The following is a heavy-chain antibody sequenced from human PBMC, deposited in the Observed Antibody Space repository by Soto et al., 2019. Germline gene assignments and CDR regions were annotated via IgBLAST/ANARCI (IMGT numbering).Heavy chain of an antibody. J-gene: IGHJ4*02. CDR1: RYNFNTFD. Sequence: ASVKVSCKASRYNFNTFDFYWVRQAPGQGPEWMGWMNPKSGNTGFAHKFQGRVTMTKTTSISTAYMELSSLTTDDTAIYYCAVGNFRYWGQGTQVTVSS. CDR2: MNPKSGNT. CDR3: AVGNFRY. D-gene: IGHD3-3*01. V-gene: IGHV1-8*02.